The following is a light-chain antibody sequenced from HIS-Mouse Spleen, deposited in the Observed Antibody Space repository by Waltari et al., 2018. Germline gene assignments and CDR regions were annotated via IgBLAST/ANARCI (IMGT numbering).Light chain of an antibody. CDR1: QSVSSH. J-gene: IGKJ3*01. V-gene: IGKV3-11*01. CDR2: DAS. Sequence: EIVLTQSPATLSLSPGERATLSCRASQSVSSHLACYQQKPGQAPRLLIYDASNRATGIPARFSGSGSGTDFTLTISSLEPEDFAVYYCQQRSNWPPAFGPGTKVDIK. CDR3: QQRSNWPPA.